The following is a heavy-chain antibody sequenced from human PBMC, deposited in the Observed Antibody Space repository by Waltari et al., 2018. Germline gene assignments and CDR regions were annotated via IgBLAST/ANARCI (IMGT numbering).Heavy chain of an antibody. CDR3: AKETYYYGSGSRRGYYFDY. J-gene: IGHJ4*02. CDR1: GFTFDDYA. CDR2: ISWNSGSI. D-gene: IGHD3-10*01. Sequence: EVQLVESGGGLVQPGRSLRLSCAASGFTFDDYAMHWVRQAPGKGREWVSGISWNSGSIGDADAVKGRLTISRENSKNTLYLQMNSLRAEDTAVYYCAKETYYYGSGSRRGYYFDYWGQGTLVTVSS. V-gene: IGHV3-9*01.